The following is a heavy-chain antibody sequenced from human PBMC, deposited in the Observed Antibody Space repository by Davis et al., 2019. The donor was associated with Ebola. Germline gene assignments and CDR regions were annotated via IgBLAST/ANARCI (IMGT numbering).Heavy chain of an antibody. J-gene: IGHJ4*02. Sequence: PGGSLRLSCAASGFTFSSYSMNWVRQAPGKGLEWVSYISSSSSTIYYADSVKGRFTISRDNSKNTVYLQMQSLRAEDTAIYFCAKDEGSTWTPFDAWGRGALVTVSS. CDR1: GFTFSSYS. V-gene: IGHV3-48*01. D-gene: IGHD6-13*01. CDR3: AKDEGSTWTPFDA. CDR2: ISSSSSTI.